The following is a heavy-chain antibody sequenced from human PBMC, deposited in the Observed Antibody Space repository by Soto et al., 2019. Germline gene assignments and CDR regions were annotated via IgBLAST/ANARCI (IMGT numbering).Heavy chain of an antibody. Sequence: SETLSLTCAVSGGSFTSNNWWTWVRQPPGQGLEWIGEIYRTGSTNYNPSLKSRVTVSLDKSENQFSLKVTSLTAADTAVYYCESRDPGTSVDYWGQGTLVTVSS. CDR3: ESRDPGTSVDY. J-gene: IGHJ4*02. CDR1: GGSFTSNNW. D-gene: IGHD1-7*01. CDR2: IYRTGST. V-gene: IGHV4-4*02.